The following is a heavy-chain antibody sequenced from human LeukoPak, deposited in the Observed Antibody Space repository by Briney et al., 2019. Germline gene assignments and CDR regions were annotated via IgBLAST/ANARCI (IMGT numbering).Heavy chain of an antibody. V-gene: IGHV1-3*01. CDR2: INAGNGNT. CDR1: EYTFTDYA. CDR3: ARERWHCRVNCYSVYYYALDV. Sequence: ASVKVSCKASEYTFTDYAINWVRQAPGQRLEWMGWINAGNGNTRYSQNFQGRVTVTSDTSAATAYVELNSLTSEDTAVYYCARERWHCRVNCYSVYYYALDVWGQGTTVTVSS. J-gene: IGHJ6*02. D-gene: IGHD2-15*01.